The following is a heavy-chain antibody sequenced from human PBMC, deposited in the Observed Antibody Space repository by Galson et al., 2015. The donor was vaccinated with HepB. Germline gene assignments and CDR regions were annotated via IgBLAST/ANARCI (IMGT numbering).Heavy chain of an antibody. CDR1: GFTFSSYW. V-gene: IGHV3-74*01. J-gene: IGHJ3*02. Sequence: SLRLSCAASGFTFSSYWMHWVRQAPGKGLVWVSRINSDGSSTSYADSVKGRFTISRDNAKNTLYLQMNSLRAEDTAVYYCARDLVISSGWSPDAFDIWGQGTMVTVSS. D-gene: IGHD6-19*01. CDR3: ARDLVISSGWSPDAFDI. CDR2: INSDGSST.